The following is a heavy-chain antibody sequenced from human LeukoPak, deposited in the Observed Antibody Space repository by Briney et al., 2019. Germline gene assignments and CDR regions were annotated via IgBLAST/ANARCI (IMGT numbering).Heavy chain of an antibody. D-gene: IGHD3-3*01. V-gene: IGHV3-23*01. J-gene: IGHJ4*02. CDR3: ATQSSARRPFDY. Sequence: GSLRLSCAASGFTFSSYAMSWVRQAPGKGLEGVSTISCGGGGATFYADSVKGRFTISRDNSKNTLYLQMNSLRAEDTAVYYCATQSSARRPFDYWGQGTLVTVSS. CDR1: GFTFSSYA. CDR2: ISCGGGGAT.